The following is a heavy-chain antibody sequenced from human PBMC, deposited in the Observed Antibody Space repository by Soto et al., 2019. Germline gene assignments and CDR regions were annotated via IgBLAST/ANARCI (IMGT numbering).Heavy chain of an antibody. J-gene: IGHJ4*02. V-gene: IGHV1-18*01. CDR2: ISAYNGNT. D-gene: IGHD4-17*01. Sequence: EASVKVSCKASGYTFTSYGISWVRQAPGQGLEWMGWISAYNGNTNYAQKLQGRVTMTTDTSTSTAYMELRSLRSDDTAVYYCARGYSSLPEKYGELFDYWGQGTLVTVSS. CDR3: ARGYSSLPEKYGELFDY. CDR1: GYTFTSYG.